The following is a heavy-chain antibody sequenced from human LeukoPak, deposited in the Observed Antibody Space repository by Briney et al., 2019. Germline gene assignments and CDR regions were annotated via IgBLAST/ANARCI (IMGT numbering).Heavy chain of an antibody. CDR2: ISGSGGST. Sequence: GGSLRLSCAASGFTFSSYAMSWVRQAPGEGLEWVSAISGSGGSTYYADSVKGRFTISRDNSKNTLYLQMNSLRAEDTAVYYCAKDGPRGSYYPGYFDYWGQGTLVTVSS. J-gene: IGHJ4*02. V-gene: IGHV3-23*01. CDR1: GFTFSSYA. D-gene: IGHD1-26*01. CDR3: AKDGPRGSYYPGYFDY.